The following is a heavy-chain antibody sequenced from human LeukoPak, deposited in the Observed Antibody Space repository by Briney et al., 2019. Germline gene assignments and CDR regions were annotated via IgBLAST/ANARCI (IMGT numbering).Heavy chain of an antibody. CDR3: ARVQPFEYCGGDCYGAFDI. J-gene: IGHJ3*02. CDR2: INTNTGNP. CDR1: GYTFTSYA. D-gene: IGHD2-21*02. Sequence: ASVKVSCKASGYTFTSYAMNWVRQAPGQGLEWMGWINTNTGNPTYAQGFTGRFVFSLDTSVSTAYPQISSLKAEDTAVYYCARVQPFEYCGGDCYGAFDIWGQGTMVTVSS. V-gene: IGHV7-4-1*02.